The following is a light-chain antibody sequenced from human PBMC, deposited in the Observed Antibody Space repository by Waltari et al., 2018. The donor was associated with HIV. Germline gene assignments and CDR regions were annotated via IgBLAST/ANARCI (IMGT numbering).Light chain of an antibody. J-gene: IGKJ1*01. CDR3: QQYDGYWT. CDR2: KAS. Sequence: DIQMTQSPSTLSASVGDRVTITCRASETISSWLAWYQQKPGKPPKLLIYKASTLESGVPSRFSCSGSGTEFTLTISSLQPDDFATYYCQQYDGYWTFGQGTKVEIK. CDR1: ETISSW. V-gene: IGKV1-5*03.